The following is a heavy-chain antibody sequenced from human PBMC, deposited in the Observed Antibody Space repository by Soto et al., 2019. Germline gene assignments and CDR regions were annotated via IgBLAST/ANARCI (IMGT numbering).Heavy chain of an antibody. J-gene: IGHJ4*02. Sequence: SETLSLTCTVSGGSISNGDYYWSWIRQPPGKGLEWIGYIYYSGSTYYNPSLKSRVTISVDTSKNQFSLKLSSVTAADTAVYYCARGGYSYGYDYWGQGTLVTVSS. CDR2: IYYSGST. D-gene: IGHD5-18*01. CDR3: ARGGYSYGYDY. CDR1: GGSISNGDYY. V-gene: IGHV4-30-4*01.